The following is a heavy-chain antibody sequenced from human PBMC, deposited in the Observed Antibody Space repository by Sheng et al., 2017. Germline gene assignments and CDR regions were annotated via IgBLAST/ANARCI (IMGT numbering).Heavy chain of an antibody. Sequence: EVQLVESGGGLTQPGGSLRLSCAASGFTFSNDEMNWVRQAPGKGLEWVSYISSSGSTIHYADSVKGRFTISRDNAKNSLYLQLSSLRVEDTATYYCARSGYSSSHAFDLWGQGTLVTVSS. CDR2: ISSSGSTI. CDR3: ARSGYSSSHAFDL. D-gene: IGHD5-18*01. J-gene: IGHJ3*01. CDR1: GFTFSNDE. V-gene: IGHV3-48*03.